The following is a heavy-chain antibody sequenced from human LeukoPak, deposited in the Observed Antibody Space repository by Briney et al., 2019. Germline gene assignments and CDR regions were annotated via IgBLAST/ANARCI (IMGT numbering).Heavy chain of an antibody. J-gene: IGHJ6*02. D-gene: IGHD2-15*01. Sequence: ASVKVSCKASGYTFTSYDINWVRQATGQGLEWMGWMNPNRGNTGYAQKFQGRVTMTRNTSISTAYMELSSLRSEDTAVYYCAKEGVDVGPSGYYYGMDVWGQGTTVTVSS. V-gene: IGHV1-8*01. CDR1: GYTFTSYD. CDR2: MNPNRGNT. CDR3: AKEGVDVGPSGYYYGMDV.